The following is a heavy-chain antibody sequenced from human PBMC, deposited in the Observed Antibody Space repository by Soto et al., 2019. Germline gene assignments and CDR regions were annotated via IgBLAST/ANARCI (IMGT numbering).Heavy chain of an antibody. D-gene: IGHD6-19*01. V-gene: IGHV3-23*01. CDR3: PKDSDLGGWSIGVFCI. J-gene: IGHJ3*02. Sequence: EVQLLESGGGLVQPGGSLRLSCAASGFTFSSYDMSWVRQAPGKGLEWVSAISGSGGSTYYADSVKGRFTISRDNSKKALDLQMNRLRADDTAVYYCPKDSDLGGWSIGVFCIWGEVKMVTVSS. CDR2: ISGSGGST. CDR1: GFTFSSYD.